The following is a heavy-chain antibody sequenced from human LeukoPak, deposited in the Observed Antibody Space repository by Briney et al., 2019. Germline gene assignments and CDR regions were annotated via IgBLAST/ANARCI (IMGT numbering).Heavy chain of an antibody. V-gene: IGHV7-4-1*02. Sequence: ASVKVSCKASGYTFTSYAMNWVRQAPGQGLEWMGWINTNTGDPTYAQGFTGRFVFSLDTSVSTAYLQISSLKAEDTAVYYCASSPRGFLEWFRKGYFDYWGQGTLVTVSS. CDR2: INTNTGDP. D-gene: IGHD3-3*01. J-gene: IGHJ4*02. CDR3: ASSPRGFLEWFRKGYFDY. CDR1: GYTFTSYA.